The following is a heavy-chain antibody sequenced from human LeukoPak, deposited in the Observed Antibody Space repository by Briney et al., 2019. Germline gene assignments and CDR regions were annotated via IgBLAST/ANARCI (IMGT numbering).Heavy chain of an antibody. CDR1: GDTVTGFS. CDR3: ATGYTYDYSLY. V-gene: IGHV1-24*01. Sequence: GASVKVSCKVSGDTVTGFSIHWVRQAPGHGLEWMGGFDPEDGARIFAQKFQGRVTMTEDTSIDTAYMDLSSLRSEDTAVYYCATGYTYDYSLYWGQGTLVTVSS. D-gene: IGHD5-18*01. CDR2: FDPEDGAR. J-gene: IGHJ4*02.